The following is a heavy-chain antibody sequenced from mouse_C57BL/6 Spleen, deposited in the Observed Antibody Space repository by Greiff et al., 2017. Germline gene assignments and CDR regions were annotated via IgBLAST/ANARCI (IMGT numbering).Heavy chain of an antibody. CDR1: GYAFSSSW. J-gene: IGHJ4*01. V-gene: IGHV1-82*01. CDR2: IYPGDGDT. D-gene: IGHD2-5*01. Sequence: VQLQQSGPELVKPGASVKISCKASGYAFSSSWMNWVKQRPGKGLEWIGRIYPGDGDTNYNGKFKGKATLTADKSSSTAYMQLSSLTSEDSAVYFCARKSNPDAMDYWGQGTSVTVSS. CDR3: ARKSNPDAMDY.